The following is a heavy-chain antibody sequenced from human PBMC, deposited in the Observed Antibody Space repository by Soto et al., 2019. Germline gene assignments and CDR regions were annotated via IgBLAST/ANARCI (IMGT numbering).Heavy chain of an antibody. J-gene: IGHJ4*02. CDR3: ARTMTTVVTPDYFDY. CDR1: GGSISSSNW. D-gene: IGHD4-17*01. CDR2: IYHSGST. Sequence: SETLSLTCAVSGGSISSSNWWSCVRQPPGKGLEWIGEIYHSGSTNYNPSLKSRVTISVDKSKNQFSLKLSSVTAADTAVYYCARTMTTVVTPDYFDYWGQGTLVTVSS. V-gene: IGHV4-4*02.